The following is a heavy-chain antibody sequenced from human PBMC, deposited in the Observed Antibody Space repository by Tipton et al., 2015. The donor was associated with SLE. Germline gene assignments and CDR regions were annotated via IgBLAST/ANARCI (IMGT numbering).Heavy chain of an antibody. CDR3: AGSPDSGGYPIFDY. D-gene: IGHD3-22*01. CDR1: GGSFSGYY. CDR2: INHSGST. Sequence: TLSLTCAVYGGSFSGYYWSWIRQPPGKGLEWIGEINHSGSTNYTPSLKSRVTISVDTSKNQFSLKLSSVTAADTAVYYCAGSPDSGGYPIFDYWGQGSLVTVSS. J-gene: IGHJ4*02. V-gene: IGHV4-34*01.